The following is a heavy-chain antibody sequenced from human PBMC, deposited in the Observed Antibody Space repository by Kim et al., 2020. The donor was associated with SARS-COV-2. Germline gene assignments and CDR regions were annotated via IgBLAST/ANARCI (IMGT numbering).Heavy chain of an antibody. J-gene: IGHJ4*02. CDR3: ARDLRSVSADYYFDY. Sequence: GGSLRLSCAASGFTFSRFWIHWVRQGPGKGLEWVSGISGDRSSKSDADSVKGRFTISRDNAKNTVYLQMNSLRAEDTAIYFCARDLRSVSADYYFDYWGQGILVSVSS. CDR2: ISGDRSSK. CDR1: GFTFSRFW. V-gene: IGHV3-74*03. D-gene: IGHD3-3*01.